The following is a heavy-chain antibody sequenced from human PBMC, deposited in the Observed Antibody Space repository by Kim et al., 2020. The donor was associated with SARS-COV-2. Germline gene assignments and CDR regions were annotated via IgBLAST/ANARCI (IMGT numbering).Heavy chain of an antibody. Sequence: GGSLRLSCAASGFTFSHDWMTWVRQAPGKGLEWVANINQDGSESYYVDSVKGRFTISRDNAKNSLYLQMNSLRVEDTAVYYCVRSVFGDNYWGQGNLVSV. CDR1: GFTFSHDW. D-gene: IGHD3-10*02. CDR3: VRSVFGDNY. J-gene: IGHJ4*02. V-gene: IGHV3-7*01. CDR2: INQDGSES.